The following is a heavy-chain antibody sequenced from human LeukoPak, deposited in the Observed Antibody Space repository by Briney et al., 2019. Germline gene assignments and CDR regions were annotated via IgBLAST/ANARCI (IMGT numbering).Heavy chain of an antibody. CDR1: GFTFSSYA. Sequence: GGSLRLSCAASGFTFSSYAMSWVRQAPGKGLEWVSVIYSGGSTYYADSVKGRFTISRDDSKNTLYLQMNSLRAEDTAVYYCARDSGTTGEVKFDPWGQGTLVTVSS. CDR3: ARDSGTTGEVKFDP. J-gene: IGHJ5*02. CDR2: IYSGGST. D-gene: IGHD3-10*01. V-gene: IGHV3-53*01.